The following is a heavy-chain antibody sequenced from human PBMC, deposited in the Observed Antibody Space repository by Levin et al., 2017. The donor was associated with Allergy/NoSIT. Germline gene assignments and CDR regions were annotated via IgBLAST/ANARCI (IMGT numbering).Heavy chain of an antibody. J-gene: IGHJ5*01. CDR3: TAASEFVAS. CDR1: GIAVRGNY. Sequence: GGSLRLSCAVSGIAVRGNYMSWVRQTPGKALQWVSIMYAAGDTNYVESVKGRFTMSRDNSKNMLYLQMNSLRPEDTALYYCTAASEFVASGGQGTLVTVSS. D-gene: IGHD2-2*01. V-gene: IGHV3-66*02. CDR2: MYAAGDT.